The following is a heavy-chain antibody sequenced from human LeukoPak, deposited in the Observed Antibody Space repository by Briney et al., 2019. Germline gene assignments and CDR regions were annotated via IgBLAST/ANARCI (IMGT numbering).Heavy chain of an antibody. V-gene: IGHV3-48*03. CDR1: GFTFSSYE. D-gene: IGHD3-9*01. CDR3: ARDRGARYFDWLGMVFDY. CDR2: ISSSGSTI. Sequence: GGSLRLSCAASGFTFSSYEMNWVRQAPGKGLERVSYISSSGSTIYYADSVKGRFTIYRDNAKNSLYLQMNSLRAEDTAVYYCARDRGARYFDWLGMVFDYWGQGTLVTVSS. J-gene: IGHJ4*02.